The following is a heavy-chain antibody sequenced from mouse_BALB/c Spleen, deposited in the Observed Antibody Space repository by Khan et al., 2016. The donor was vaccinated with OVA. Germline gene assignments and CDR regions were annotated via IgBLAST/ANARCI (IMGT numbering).Heavy chain of an antibody. CDR1: GYTFTNYG. CDR3: ARGLNYYGSWFAY. Sequence: QIQLVQSGPELTKPGETVKISCKASGYTFTNYGMNWVKQAPGKALKWMGWINTYTGEPTYADDFKGRFAFSLETSARTAYLQINNLKNEDMATYFCARGLNYYGSWFAYWGQGTLVTVSA. V-gene: IGHV9-1*02. CDR2: INTYTGEP. J-gene: IGHJ3*01. D-gene: IGHD1-1*01.